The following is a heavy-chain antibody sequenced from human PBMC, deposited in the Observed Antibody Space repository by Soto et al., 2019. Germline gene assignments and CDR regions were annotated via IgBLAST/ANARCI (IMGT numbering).Heavy chain of an antibody. D-gene: IGHD5-18*01. J-gene: IGHJ4*02. Sequence: GGSLRLSCAASGFTFSSYAMSWVRQAPGKGLEWVSAISGSGGSTYYADSVKGRFTISRDNSKNTLYLQMDSLRAEDTAVYYCAKDLNSYGYSTYYFDYWGQGTLVTVSS. CDR1: GFTFSSYA. V-gene: IGHV3-23*01. CDR2: ISGSGGST. CDR3: AKDLNSYGYSTYYFDY.